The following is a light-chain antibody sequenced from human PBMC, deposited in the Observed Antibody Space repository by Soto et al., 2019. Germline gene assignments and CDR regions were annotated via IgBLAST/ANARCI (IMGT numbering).Light chain of an antibody. V-gene: IGKV3-20*01. CDR1: QSLGSKY. Sequence: EIVLTQSPGTLSLSPGERATLSCRASQSLGSKYLAWYQQRPGQAPRLLIYGTSTRTTGIPDRFIGSGSGTDFTLIISRLEPEDFAVYYCQHFGSSPPRYTFGQGTKLEI. CDR2: GTS. CDR3: QHFGSSPPRYT. J-gene: IGKJ2*01.